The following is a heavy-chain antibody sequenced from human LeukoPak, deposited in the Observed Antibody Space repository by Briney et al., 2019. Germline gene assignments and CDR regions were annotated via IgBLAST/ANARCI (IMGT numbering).Heavy chain of an antibody. CDR1: GFTFSSYW. CDR2: INSDGSST. Sequence: PGGSLRLSCAASGFTFSSYWMHWVRQAPGKGLVWVSRINSDGSSTSYADSVKGRFTISRDNAKNTLYLQMNSLRAEDTAVYCCARGGLDRYGGYSDTDYWGQGTLVTVSS. CDR3: ARGGLDRYGGYSDTDY. J-gene: IGHJ4*02. D-gene: IGHD5-12*01. V-gene: IGHV3-74*01.